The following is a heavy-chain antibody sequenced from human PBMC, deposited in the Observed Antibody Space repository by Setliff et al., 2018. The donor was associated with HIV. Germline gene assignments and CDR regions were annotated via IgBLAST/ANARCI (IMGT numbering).Heavy chain of an antibody. CDR2: ISPDSGAT. CDR1: GYTFTAYY. D-gene: IGHD6-19*01. Sequence: ASVKVSCKSSGYTFTAYYIHWVRQARGQGLEWMGWISPDSGATKYAEKFEGRVSLTRDTSINTVYMELSSLRSDDTAVYFCTGVPGWTDHWGQGTQVTVSS. V-gene: IGHV1-2*02. CDR3: TGVPGWTDH. J-gene: IGHJ1*01.